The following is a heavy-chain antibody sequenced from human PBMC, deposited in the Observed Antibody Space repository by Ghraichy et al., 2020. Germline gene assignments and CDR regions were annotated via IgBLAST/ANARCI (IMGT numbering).Heavy chain of an antibody. CDR2: TYHRSTWYN. CDR3: ARGKHVDTAMVAFDY. Sequence: SQTLSLTCAISGDSVSSNSAAWNWIRQSPSRGLEWLGRTYHRSTWYNDYAVCVKSRITINADTAKNQFSLQLDSVTPEDTAVYFCARGKHVDTAMVAFDYWGQGTLVTVSS. J-gene: IGHJ4*02. CDR1: GDSVSSNSAA. V-gene: IGHV6-1*01. D-gene: IGHD5-18*01.